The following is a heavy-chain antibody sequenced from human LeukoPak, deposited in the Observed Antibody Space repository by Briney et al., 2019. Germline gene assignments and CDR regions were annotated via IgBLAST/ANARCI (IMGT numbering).Heavy chain of an antibody. Sequence: SETLSLTCTVSGGSISSYYWNWLRQPPGKGLEWIGYIYYSGRPNHNPSLKSRVTISLDTSKNQFSLNLTSVTAADTAVYYCARFTPQGYGWGGYNRFDPWGQGTLVTVSS. V-gene: IGHV4-59*01. J-gene: IGHJ5*02. CDR1: GGSISSYY. D-gene: IGHD3-16*01. CDR2: IYYSGRP. CDR3: ARFTPQGYGWGGYNRFDP.